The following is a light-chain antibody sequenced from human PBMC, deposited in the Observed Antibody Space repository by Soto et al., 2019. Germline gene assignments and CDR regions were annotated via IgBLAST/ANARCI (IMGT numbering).Light chain of an antibody. CDR2: AAS. Sequence: DIQLTQSPSFLSASVGDRITITCRASQGISSYLAWYQQKPGKAPKLLIYAASTLQSGVPSRFSGRGSGTEFSLTISSLXPEDFATYYCQQVNSYPQLTFGGGTKVDIK. J-gene: IGKJ4*01. V-gene: IGKV1-9*01. CDR1: QGISSY. CDR3: QQVNSYPQLT.